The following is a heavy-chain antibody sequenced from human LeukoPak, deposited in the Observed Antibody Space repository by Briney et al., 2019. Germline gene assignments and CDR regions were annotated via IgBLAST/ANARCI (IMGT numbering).Heavy chain of an antibody. Sequence: PGGSLRLSCRVSGLIFGAYAMTWVRQPPGKGLEWVSTISGSGSRTYYAESVKGRFTISRDNSGTTLYLQMNSLRVEDTAEYYCAKHPTMVRGVDDGLDLWGQGTMVIVSS. CDR2: ISGSGSRT. J-gene: IGHJ3*01. D-gene: IGHD3-10*01. CDR1: GLIFGAYA. CDR3: AKHPTMVRGVDDGLDL. V-gene: IGHV3-23*01.